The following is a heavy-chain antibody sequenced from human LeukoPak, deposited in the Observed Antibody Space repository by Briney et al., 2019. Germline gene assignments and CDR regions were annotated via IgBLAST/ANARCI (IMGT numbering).Heavy chain of an antibody. V-gene: IGHV4-61*01. J-gene: IGHJ3*02. CDR1: GGSVSSGSYS. D-gene: IGHD5-18*01. CDR3: ARDRGYSYGCDAFDI. Sequence: SETLSLTCTVSGGSVSSGSYSWSWIRQPPGKGLGWIGYIYYSGTTNYNPSLKSRVTISVDTSKNQFSLKLSSVTAADTAVYYCARDRGYSYGCDAFDIWGQGTMVTVSS. CDR2: IYYSGTT.